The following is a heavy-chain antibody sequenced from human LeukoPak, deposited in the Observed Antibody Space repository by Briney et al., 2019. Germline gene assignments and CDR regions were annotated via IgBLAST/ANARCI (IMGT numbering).Heavy chain of an antibody. J-gene: IGHJ3*02. CDR2: IYYSGST. CDR3: ARALRYCSGGSCRTYAFDI. CDR1: GGSVSSGSYY. Sequence: PSETLSLTCTVSGGSVSSGSYYWSWIRQPPGKGLEWIGYIYYSGSTNYNPSLKSRVTISVDTSKNQFSLKLSSVTAADTAVYYCARALRYCSGGSCRTYAFDIWGQGTMVTVSS. D-gene: IGHD2-15*01. V-gene: IGHV4-61*01.